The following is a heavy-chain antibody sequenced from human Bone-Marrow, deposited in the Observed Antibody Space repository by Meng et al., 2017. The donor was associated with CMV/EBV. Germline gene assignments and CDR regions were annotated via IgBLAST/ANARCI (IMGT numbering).Heavy chain of an antibody. Sequence: GGSLRLSCAASGFTFSSYSMNWVRQAPGKGLEWVSSISSSSSYIYYADSVKGRFTISRDNAKNSLYLQMNSLRAEDTAVYYCARQQPKDRLRITTFGVATRENWFDPWGQGTLVTVSS. CDR2: ISSSSSYI. J-gene: IGHJ5*02. CDR3: ARQQPKDRLRITTFGVATRENWFDP. D-gene: IGHD3-3*01. V-gene: IGHV3-21*01. CDR1: GFTFSSYS.